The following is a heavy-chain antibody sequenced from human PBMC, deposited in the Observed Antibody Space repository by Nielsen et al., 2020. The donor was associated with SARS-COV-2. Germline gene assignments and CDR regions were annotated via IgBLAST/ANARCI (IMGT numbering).Heavy chain of an antibody. CDR1: GFTFSSYA. D-gene: IGHD1-26*01. J-gene: IGHJ3*02. Sequence: GGSLRLSCAASGFTFSSYAMHWVRQAPGKGLEWVAVISYDGSNKYYADSVKGRFTISRDNSKNTLYLQMNSLRAEDTAVYYCARESGSYTNAFDIWGQGTMVTVSS. CDR2: ISYDGSNK. V-gene: IGHV3-30-3*01. CDR3: ARESGSYTNAFDI.